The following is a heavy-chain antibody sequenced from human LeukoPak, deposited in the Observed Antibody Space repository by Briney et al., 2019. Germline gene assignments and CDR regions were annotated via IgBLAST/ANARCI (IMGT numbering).Heavy chain of an antibody. CDR1: GYIFTSYG. CDR2: ISTNKGNT. Sequence: ASVKVSSKASGYIFTSYGISWVRQAPGQGLEWMGWISTNKGNTNYAQRLQGRVTMTTDTSTGTAYMELRSLRSDDTAIYYCVRDIQWRFDPWGQGTLVTVSS. J-gene: IGHJ5*02. D-gene: IGHD2-8*01. CDR3: VRDIQWRFDP. V-gene: IGHV1-18*01.